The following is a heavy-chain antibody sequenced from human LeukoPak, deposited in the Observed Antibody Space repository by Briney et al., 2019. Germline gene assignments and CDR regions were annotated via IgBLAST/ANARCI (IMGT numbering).Heavy chain of an antibody. D-gene: IGHD6-19*01. CDR3: VRDSGYSSGWYYFDY. Sequence: GGSLRLSCAASGFTFSTYALHWVRQAPGKGLEWVAIISSDAHNKYYADSVKGRFTISRDNSKNTLFLQMNSLRAEDTAIYYCVRDSGYSSGWYYFDYWGQGILVTVSS. CDR2: ISSDAHNK. V-gene: IGHV3-30-3*01. J-gene: IGHJ4*02. CDR1: GFTFSTYA.